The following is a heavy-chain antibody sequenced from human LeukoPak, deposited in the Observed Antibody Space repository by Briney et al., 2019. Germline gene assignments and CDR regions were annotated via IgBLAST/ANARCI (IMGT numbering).Heavy chain of an antibody. CDR2: ISGSGGAT. J-gene: IGHJ4*02. Sequence: PAGGSLRLSCAASGFTFSSSPMNWVRQAPGKGLEWVSVISGSGGATFYGDSVQGRFTISRDNSRDTLYLQMNSLTAEDTAVYYYGKYVQTSVGANDYWGQGTLVTVSS. CDR3: GKYVQTSVGANDY. V-gene: IGHV3-23*01. D-gene: IGHD1-26*01. CDR1: GFTFSSSP.